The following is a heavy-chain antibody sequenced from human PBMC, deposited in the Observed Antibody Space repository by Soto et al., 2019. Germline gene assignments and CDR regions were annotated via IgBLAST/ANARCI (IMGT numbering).Heavy chain of an antibody. V-gene: IGHV3-23*01. Sequence: GGSLRLSCAASGFTFSSYAISWVRQAPGKGLEWVSAISGSGDSTYYADSVKGRFTISRDNSKNTLCLQMNSLRAEDTAVYYCARRGGNSFQPHHFDYWGQGTLVTVSS. J-gene: IGHJ4*02. CDR2: ISGSGDST. D-gene: IGHD2-21*02. CDR1: GFTFSSYA. CDR3: ARRGGNSFQPHHFDY.